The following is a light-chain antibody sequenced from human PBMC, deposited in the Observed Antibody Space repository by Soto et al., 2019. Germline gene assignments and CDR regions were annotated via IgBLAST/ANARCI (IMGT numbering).Light chain of an antibody. J-gene: IGKJ2*01. CDR2: GAS. Sequence: EIVLTQSPGTLSLSPGERATLSCRASQSVSTSLAWYQQKPGQAPRLLLYGASSRVTGIPDRFSGSGSGTDFTLSISRLEPEDFAVYYCQQYCGSPMYTFGQGTKLEIK. CDR1: QSVSTS. V-gene: IGKV3-20*01. CDR3: QQYCGSPMYT.